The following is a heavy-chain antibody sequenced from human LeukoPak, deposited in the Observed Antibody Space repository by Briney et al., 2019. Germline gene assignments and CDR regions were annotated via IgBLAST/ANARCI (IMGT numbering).Heavy chain of an antibody. CDR1: GFTFSSYS. CDR3: ARGSGSLGFDD. V-gene: IGHV3-21*01. CDR2: ISSSSSYI. D-gene: IGHD3-10*01. Sequence: GGSLRLSCAASGFTFSSYSMNWVRQAPGKGLEWVSSISSSSSYIYYADSVKGRFTISRDNAKNSLYLQMDSLRAEDTAVYNCARGSGSLGFDDWGQGTLVTVSS. J-gene: IGHJ4*02.